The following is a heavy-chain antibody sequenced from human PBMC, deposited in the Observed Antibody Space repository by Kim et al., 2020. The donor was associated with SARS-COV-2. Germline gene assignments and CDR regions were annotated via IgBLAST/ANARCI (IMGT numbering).Heavy chain of an antibody. V-gene: IGHV1-3*01. CDR3: ARDGTTRNGGYYFDY. Sequence: QKFHGRVTITRDESASTAYMGLSSLRSEDTAVYYCARDGTTRNGGYYFDYWGQGALVTVSS. D-gene: IGHD1-1*01. J-gene: IGHJ4*02.